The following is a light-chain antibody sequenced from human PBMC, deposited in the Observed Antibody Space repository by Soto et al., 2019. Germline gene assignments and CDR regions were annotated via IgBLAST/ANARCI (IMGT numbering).Light chain of an antibody. CDR3: SSYTSSSTRV. J-gene: IGLJ3*02. CDR1: SSDVGYDNY. CDR2: EVS. Sequence: QSALTQPASVSGSPGQSITISCTGTSSDVGYDNYVSWFQQHPGKAPKLMIYEVSNRPSGVSNRFSGSKSGNTASLTISGLQAEDEADYYCSSYTSSSTRVFGGGTKLTVL. V-gene: IGLV2-14*01.